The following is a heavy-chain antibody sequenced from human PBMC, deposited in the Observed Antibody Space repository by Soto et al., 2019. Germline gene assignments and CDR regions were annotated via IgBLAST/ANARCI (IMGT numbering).Heavy chain of an antibody. CDR2: IVVGSGNT. CDR1: GFTFTSSA. D-gene: IGHD1-26*01. CDR3: AADRGSSWWELSYYFDY. Sequence: QMQLVQSGPEVKKPGTSVKVSCKASGFTFTSSAVQWVRQARGQRLEWIGWIVVGSGNTNYAQKFQERVTITRDMSTSTAYMELSSLRSEDTAVYYCAADRGSSWWELSYYFDYWGQGTLVTVSS. J-gene: IGHJ4*02. V-gene: IGHV1-58*01.